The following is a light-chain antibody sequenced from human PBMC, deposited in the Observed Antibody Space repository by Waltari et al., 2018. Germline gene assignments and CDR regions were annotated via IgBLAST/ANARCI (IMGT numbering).Light chain of an antibody. Sequence: QSVLTQPPSASGAPGQRVTISCSGSSSHSSNNNVYWYQQVPGTAPKNLIYMNHERPSGVPDRFSGSKSGTSASLAISGLRSEDEAHYYCAAWDASLGAWLFGGGTKLTVL. J-gene: IGLJ3*02. CDR1: SSHSSNNN. CDR3: AAWDASLGAWL. CDR2: MNH. V-gene: IGLV1-47*01.